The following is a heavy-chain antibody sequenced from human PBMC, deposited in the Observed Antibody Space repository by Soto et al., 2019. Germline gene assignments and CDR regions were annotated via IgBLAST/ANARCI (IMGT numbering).Heavy chain of an antibody. Sequence: ASVKVSCKASGYTFTGYYMHWVRQAPGQGLEWMGWINPNSGGTNYAQKFQGRVTMTRDTSISTAYMELSRLRSDDTAVYYCARVMGGGYYYGMDVWGQGTTVTVSS. V-gene: IGHV1-2*02. D-gene: IGHD1-26*01. J-gene: IGHJ6*02. CDR1: GYTFTGYY. CDR2: INPNSGGT. CDR3: ARVMGGGYYYGMDV.